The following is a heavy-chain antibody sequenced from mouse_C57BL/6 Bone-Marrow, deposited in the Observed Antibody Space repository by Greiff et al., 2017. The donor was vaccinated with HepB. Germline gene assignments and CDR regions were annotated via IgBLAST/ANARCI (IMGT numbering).Heavy chain of an antibody. CDR1: GYTFTSYW. D-gene: IGHD1-1*01. J-gene: IGHJ2*01. Sequence: VQLQQSGAELVKPGASVKLSCKASGYTFTSYWMHWVKQRPGQGLEWIGMIHPNSGSTNYNEKFKSKATLTVDKSSSTAYMQLSSLTSEDSAVYYCARYYYGRALDYWGQGTTLTVSS. V-gene: IGHV1-64*01. CDR3: ARYYYGRALDY. CDR2: IHPNSGST.